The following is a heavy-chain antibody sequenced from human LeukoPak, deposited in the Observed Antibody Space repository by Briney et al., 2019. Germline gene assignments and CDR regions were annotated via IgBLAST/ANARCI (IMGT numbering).Heavy chain of an antibody. V-gene: IGHV4-39*01. Sequence: PSETLSLTCTVSGYSISSSAFFWAWIRQPPGKGLEWIASISYTGSTYYNPFLKSRLTISVDTSKNQFSLKLSSVTAADTAVYRGARLRAMVGTFDSWGQGALVTASS. CDR1: GYSISSSAFF. D-gene: IGHD5-18*01. CDR3: ARLRAMVGTFDS. CDR2: ISYTGST. J-gene: IGHJ4*02.